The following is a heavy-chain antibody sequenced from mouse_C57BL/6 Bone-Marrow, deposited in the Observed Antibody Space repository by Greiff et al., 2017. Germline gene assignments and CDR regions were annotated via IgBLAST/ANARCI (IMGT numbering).Heavy chain of an antibody. CDR1: GYTFTDYY. Sequence: QVQLKESGPELVKPGASVKISCKASGYTFTDYYINWVKQRPGQGLEWIGWIYPGSGNTKYNEKFKGKATLTVDTSSSTAYMQLSSLTSEDSAVYFCARDYYGSSYDWYFDVWGTGTTVTVSS. J-gene: IGHJ1*03. CDR3: ARDYYGSSYDWYFDV. V-gene: IGHV1-84*01. CDR2: IYPGSGNT. D-gene: IGHD1-1*01.